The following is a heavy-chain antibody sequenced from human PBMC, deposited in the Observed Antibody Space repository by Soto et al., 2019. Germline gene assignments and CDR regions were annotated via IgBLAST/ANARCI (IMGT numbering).Heavy chain of an antibody. Sequence: GGSLRLSCAASGFTFSSYGMHWVRQAPGKGLEWVAVIWYDGSNKYYADSVKGRFTISRDNSKNTLYLQMNSLRAEDTAVYYCARPGWISNYERYYGMDVWGQGTTVTVSS. CDR1: GFTFSSYG. CDR2: IWYDGSNK. V-gene: IGHV3-33*01. CDR3: ARPGWISNYERYYGMDV. D-gene: IGHD4-4*01. J-gene: IGHJ6*02.